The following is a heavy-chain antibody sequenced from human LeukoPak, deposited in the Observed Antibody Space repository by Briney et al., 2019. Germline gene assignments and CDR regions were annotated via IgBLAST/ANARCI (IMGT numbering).Heavy chain of an antibody. V-gene: IGHV5-51*01. CDR2: IYPGDSDT. D-gene: IGHD1-14*01. CDR1: GNSFTSYY. Sequence: GESLKISCKGSGNSFTSYYIGWVRQMPGKGLEWMGIIYPGDSDTRYSPSFQGQVTISVDKSISTAYLQWSSLKASDTAMYYCARHPGSAYYYYYYMDVWGKGTTVTVSS. CDR3: ARHPGSAYYYYYYMDV. J-gene: IGHJ6*03.